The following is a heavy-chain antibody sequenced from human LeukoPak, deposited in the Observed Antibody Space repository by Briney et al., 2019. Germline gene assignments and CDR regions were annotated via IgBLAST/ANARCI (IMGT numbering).Heavy chain of an antibody. D-gene: IGHD6-19*01. CDR3: ARERSSGWLDY. J-gene: IGHJ4*02. CDR1: GGSISSGGYY. CDR2: IYYSGST. Sequence: SETLSLTCTVSGGSISSGGYYWSWIRQHPGKGLEWIGYIYYSGSTYYNPSLKSRVTISVDTSKNQFSLKLSSVTAADTAVYYCARERSSGWLDYWGQGTLVTVSS. V-gene: IGHV4-31*03.